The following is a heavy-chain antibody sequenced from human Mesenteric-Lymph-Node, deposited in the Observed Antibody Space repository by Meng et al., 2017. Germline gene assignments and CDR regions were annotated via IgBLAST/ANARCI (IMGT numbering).Heavy chain of an antibody. CDR1: GFTFSDYY. V-gene: IGHV3-11*04. J-gene: IGHJ4*02. CDR2: ISSSGSTI. CDR3: TRVSLRSLSDY. Sequence: GESLKISCAASGFTFSDYYMSWIRQAPGKGLEWVSYISSSGSTIYYADSVKGRFTISRDNAKNSLYLQMNSLIVEDTAVYYCTRVSLRSLSDYWGQGSLVTVSS. D-gene: IGHD1-26*01.